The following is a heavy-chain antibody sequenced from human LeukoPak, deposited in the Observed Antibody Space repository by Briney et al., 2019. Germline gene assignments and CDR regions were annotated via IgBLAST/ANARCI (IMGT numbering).Heavy chain of an antibody. CDR3: TTDWFRYDYVWGSYRYDAFDI. CDR2: IKSKTDGGTT. Sequence: PGGSLRLSCAASGFTFSNAWMSWVRQAPGKGLEWVGRIKSKTDGGTTDYAAPVKGRFTISRDDSKNTLYLQMSSLKTEDTAVYYCTTDWFRYDYVWGSYRYDAFDIWGQGTMVTVSS. V-gene: IGHV3-15*01. CDR1: GFTFSNAW. D-gene: IGHD3-16*02. J-gene: IGHJ3*02.